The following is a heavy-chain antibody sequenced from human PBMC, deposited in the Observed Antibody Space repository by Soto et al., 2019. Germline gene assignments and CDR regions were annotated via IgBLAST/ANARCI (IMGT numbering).Heavy chain of an antibody. CDR3: ARDQGSGSYARTLNYYYYGMDV. CDR1: GFTFSSYA. Sequence: GGSLRLSCAASGFTFSSYAMHWVRQAPGKGLEWVAVISYDGSNKYYADSVKGRFTISRDNSKNTPYLQMNSLRAEDTAVYYCARDQGSGSYARTLNYYYYGMDVWGQGTTVTVSS. CDR2: ISYDGSNK. V-gene: IGHV3-30-3*01. D-gene: IGHD3-10*01. J-gene: IGHJ6*02.